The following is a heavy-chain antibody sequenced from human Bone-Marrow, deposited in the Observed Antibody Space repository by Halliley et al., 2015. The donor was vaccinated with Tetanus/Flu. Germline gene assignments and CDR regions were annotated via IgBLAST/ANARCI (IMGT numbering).Heavy chain of an antibody. V-gene: IGHV3-11*01. J-gene: IGHJ4*02. CDR3: ARDLSPDY. CDR2: ISSSGRSI. CDR1: GFMFSDHF. Sequence: SLRLSCAASGFMFSDHFMSWIRQAPGKGLEWVSHISSSGRSIYYADSVEGRFTISRDSAKNSLFLQMNSLRAEDTALYYCARDLSPDYWGQGTLVTVSS.